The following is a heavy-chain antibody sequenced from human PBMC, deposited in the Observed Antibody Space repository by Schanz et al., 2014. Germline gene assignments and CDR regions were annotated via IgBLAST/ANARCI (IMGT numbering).Heavy chain of an antibody. D-gene: IGHD4-17*01. CDR1: GYTFTSYD. Sequence: VQLVQSGAEVKRPGASVRVSCKASGYTFTSYDFNWVRQAPGQGLEWMGWMNPDSGNTGYAQKFQGRVTITADKSTSTAYMELTSLRSEDTAVYYCARGYGDSPTDFWGQGTLVTVSS. CDR2: MNPDSGNT. J-gene: IGHJ4*02. V-gene: IGHV1-8*01. CDR3: ARGYGDSPTDF.